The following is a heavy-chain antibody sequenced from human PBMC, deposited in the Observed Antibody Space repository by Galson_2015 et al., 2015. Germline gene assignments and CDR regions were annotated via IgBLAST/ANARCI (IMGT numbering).Heavy chain of an antibody. CDR2: ISAYNGNT. CDR1: GYTFTTYG. J-gene: IGHJ4*02. CDR3: ARNGYFDY. V-gene: IGHV1-18*01. Sequence: SVKVSCKASGYTFTTYGIAWVRQAPGQGLEWMGWISAYNGNTNYAQKLQGRVTMTTDTSTNTAYMELRSPRSDDTAVYYCARNGYFDYWAQGTLVTVSS.